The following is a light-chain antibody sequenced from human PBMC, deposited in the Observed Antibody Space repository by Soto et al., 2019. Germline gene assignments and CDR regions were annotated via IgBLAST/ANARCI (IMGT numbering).Light chain of an antibody. J-gene: IGKJ2*01. CDR1: QSVTSTY. Sequence: ELVLTQSPGTLSLSPGERATLSCRASQSVTSTYLAWYQQKPGQAPRLLIYGASSRATGIPDRFSGSASGTDFTLTISRLEPEDFAVYYCQQYDSSPLYTFGQGTKVEIK. CDR3: QQYDSSPLYT. CDR2: GAS. V-gene: IGKV3-20*01.